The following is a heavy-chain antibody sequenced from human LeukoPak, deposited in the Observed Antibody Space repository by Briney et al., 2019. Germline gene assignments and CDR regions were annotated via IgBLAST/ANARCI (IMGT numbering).Heavy chain of an antibody. CDR1: EFSFSGHW. CDR2: ISLTGSTA. V-gene: IGHV3-74*01. CDR3: ARGPNSNWSGLDF. Sequence: PGGSLRLSCTASEFSFSGHWMHWARQLPGKGLVWVSRISLTGSTASYADSVEGRFTVSRDNAKNTLYLQVNNLRAEDTAVYYCARGPNSNWSGLDFWGQGTLLTVSS. D-gene: IGHD6-6*01. J-gene: IGHJ4*02.